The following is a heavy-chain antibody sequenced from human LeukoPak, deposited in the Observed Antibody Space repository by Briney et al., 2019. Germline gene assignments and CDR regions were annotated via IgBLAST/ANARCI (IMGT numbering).Heavy chain of an antibody. CDR1: GYTFTGYY. V-gene: IGHV7-4-1*02. CDR3: ARDAYSRSDF. Sequence: PGASVKVSCKASGYTFTGYYMHWVRQAPGQGLEWMGWINTDTGIPTYAQAFTGRFVFSLDTSVSTIYLQISGLEDDDTAVYYCARDAYSRSDFWGQGTLVTVSS. D-gene: IGHD3-22*01. J-gene: IGHJ4*02. CDR2: INTDTGIP.